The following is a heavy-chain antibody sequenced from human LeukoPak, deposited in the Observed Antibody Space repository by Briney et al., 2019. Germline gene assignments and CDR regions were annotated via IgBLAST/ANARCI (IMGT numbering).Heavy chain of an antibody. CDR3: ARGSTYYDSSGQVPFDY. CDR2: ISSSSSTI. D-gene: IGHD3-22*01. V-gene: IGHV3-48*01. CDR1: GFTFSSYG. Sequence: QPGGSLRLSCAASGFTFSSYGMHWVRQAPGKGLEWVSYISSSSSTIYYADSVKGRFTISRDNAKNSLYLQMNSLRAEDTAVYYCARGSTYYDSSGQVPFDYWGQGTLVTVSS. J-gene: IGHJ4*02.